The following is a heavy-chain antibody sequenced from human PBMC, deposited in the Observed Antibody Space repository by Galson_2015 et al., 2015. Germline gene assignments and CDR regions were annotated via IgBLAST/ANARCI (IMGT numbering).Heavy chain of an antibody. J-gene: IGHJ6*02. V-gene: IGHV5-51*01. D-gene: IGHD6-13*01. CDR2: INPGDSDT. CDR3: ARHRAAGGGYYYGMDV. CDR1: GYRFSNYW. Sequence: QSGAEVKKAGESLEISCKTSGYRFSNYWIAWVRQMPGKGLEWMGIINPGDSDTRYSPSLQGQVTISVGKSMNTAYLQWSSLKASDTAMYYCARHRAAGGGYYYGMDVWGQGTTVTVSS.